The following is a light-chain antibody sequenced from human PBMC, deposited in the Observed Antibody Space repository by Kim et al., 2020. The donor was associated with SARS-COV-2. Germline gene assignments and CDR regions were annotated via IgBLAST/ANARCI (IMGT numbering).Light chain of an antibody. V-gene: IGLV6-57*03. Sequence: GKTGNIPFSRTSDNSATNDVQWYQQRPGRAPTTVIYEDYQRPSGVPDRFSASIDISSNSASLTISGLKTEDEADYYCQSYDSSTWVFGGGTQLTVL. CDR3: QSYDSSTWV. J-gene: IGLJ3*02. CDR2: EDY. CDR1: SDNSATND.